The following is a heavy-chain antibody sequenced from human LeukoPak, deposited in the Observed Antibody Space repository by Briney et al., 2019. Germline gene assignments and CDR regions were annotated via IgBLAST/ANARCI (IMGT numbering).Heavy chain of an antibody. J-gene: IGHJ6*03. CDR3: AKQMMERQQYYYMDV. D-gene: IGHD6-13*01. V-gene: IGHV3-30*02. CDR2: IRYDESAT. Sequence: GGSLRLSCVASGLTFSTCGMHWVRQAPGKGLEWLTRIRYDESATYYADSVKGRFTISRENSKNTLYLQMNSLRAEDTAVYYCAKQMMERQQYYYMDVWGKGTSVTVSS. CDR1: GLTFSTCG.